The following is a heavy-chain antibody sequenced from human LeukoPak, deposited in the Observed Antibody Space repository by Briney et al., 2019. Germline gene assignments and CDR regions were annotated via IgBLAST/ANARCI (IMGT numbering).Heavy chain of an antibody. CDR2: IYYSGST. V-gene: IGHV4-59*01. CDR3: ARGKSQWFGELLLDFDY. J-gene: IGHJ4*02. Sequence: SETLSLTCTVSGGSISSYYWSWIRQPPGKGLEWIGYIYYSGSTNYNPSLKSRVTISVGTSKNQFSLKLSSVTAADTAVYYCARGKSQWFGELLLDFDYWGQGTLVTVSS. D-gene: IGHD3-10*01. CDR1: GGSISSYY.